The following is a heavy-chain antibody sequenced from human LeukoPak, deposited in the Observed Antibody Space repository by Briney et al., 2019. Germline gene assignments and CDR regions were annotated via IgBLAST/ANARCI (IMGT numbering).Heavy chain of an antibody. CDR2: ISAYNGNT. Sequence: ASVNVSCMASGYTFTSYGISWVRQAPGQGLEWMGWISAYNGNTNYAQTLQGRLTMTTDTSTSTAYMELRSLRSDDTAVYYCARTSSGRSPYDYWGQGTLVTVSS. CDR1: GYTFTSYG. J-gene: IGHJ4*02. D-gene: IGHD6-19*01. CDR3: ARTSSGRSPYDY. V-gene: IGHV1-18*01.